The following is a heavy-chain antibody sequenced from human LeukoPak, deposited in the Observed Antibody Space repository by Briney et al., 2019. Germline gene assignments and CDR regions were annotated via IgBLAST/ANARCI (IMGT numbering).Heavy chain of an antibody. CDR2: IYSGGST. Sequence: PGGSLRLSCAASGFTVSSNYMSWVRQAPGKGLEWVSVIYSGGSTYYADSVKGRFTISRDNSRNTLYLQMNSLRAEDTAVYYCARETYYDRDYWGQGTLVTVSS. J-gene: IGHJ4*02. D-gene: IGHD3-22*01. CDR3: ARETYYDRDY. CDR1: GFTVSSNY. V-gene: IGHV3-66*02.